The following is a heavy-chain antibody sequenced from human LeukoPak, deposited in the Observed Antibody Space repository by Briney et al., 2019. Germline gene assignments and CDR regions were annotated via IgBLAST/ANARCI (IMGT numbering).Heavy chain of an antibody. Sequence: SETLSLTCTVSGGSISTYYWSWIRQPPGKGLEWIAYLYYSESTKSNPSLKSRVTTSVDMSKNQFSLKLSSVTAADTAVYYCARGPGGKYSGYDWDYRGQGILVTVSS. J-gene: IGHJ4*02. CDR3: ARGPGGKYSGYDWDY. V-gene: IGHV4-59*01. D-gene: IGHD5-12*01. CDR1: GGSISTYY. CDR2: LYYSEST.